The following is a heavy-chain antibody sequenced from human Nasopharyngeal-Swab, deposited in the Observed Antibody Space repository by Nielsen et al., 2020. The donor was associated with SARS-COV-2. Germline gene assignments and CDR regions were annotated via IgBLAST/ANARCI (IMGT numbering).Heavy chain of an antibody. CDR2: INPSGGST. Sequence: WVRQAPGQGLEWMGIINPSGGSTSYAQKFQGRVTMTRDTSTSTVYMDLSSLRSEDTAIYYCAGGSSGYSYAFDIWGQGTMVTVSS. V-gene: IGHV1-46*01. CDR3: AGGSSGYSYAFDI. D-gene: IGHD3-22*01. J-gene: IGHJ3*02.